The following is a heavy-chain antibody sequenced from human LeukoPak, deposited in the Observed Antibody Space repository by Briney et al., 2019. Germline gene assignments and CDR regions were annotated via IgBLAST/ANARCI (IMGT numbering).Heavy chain of an antibody. CDR3: ARDQWLDY. J-gene: IGHJ4*02. Sequence: GGSLRLSCAASGFTFSGYIMNWVRQAPGKGLEWVSFIGTSGNTIYYADSVKGRFTVSRDNAKNSLYLQMNSLRAEDTAVYYCARDQWLDYWGQGTLVTASS. D-gene: IGHD6-19*01. CDR2: IGTSGNTI. V-gene: IGHV3-48*01. CDR1: GFTFSGYI.